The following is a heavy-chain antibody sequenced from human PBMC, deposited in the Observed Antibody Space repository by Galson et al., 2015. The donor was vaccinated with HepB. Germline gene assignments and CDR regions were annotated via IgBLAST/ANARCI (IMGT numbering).Heavy chain of an antibody. D-gene: IGHD1-26*01. CDR3: ARDKRGGSFFFDY. J-gene: IGHJ4*02. V-gene: IGHV4-59*01. CDR1: GGSISSYY. Sequence: ETLSLTCTVSGGSISSYYWSWIRQPPGKGLEWIGYIYYSGSTNYNPSLKSRVTISVDTSKNQFSLKLSSVTAADTAVYYCARDKRGGSFFFDYWGQGTLVTVSS. CDR2: IYYSGST.